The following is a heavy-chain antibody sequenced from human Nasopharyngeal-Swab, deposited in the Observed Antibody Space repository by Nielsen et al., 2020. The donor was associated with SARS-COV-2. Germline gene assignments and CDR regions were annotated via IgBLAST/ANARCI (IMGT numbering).Heavy chain of an antibody. D-gene: IGHD2-15*01. CDR1: GGSFSGYY. J-gene: IGHJ2*01. CDR2: INHSGST. CDR3: ARGYCSGGSCYRLYWYFDL. V-gene: IGHV4-34*01. Sequence: SETLSLTCAVYGGSFSGYYWSWIRQPPGKGLEWIGEINHSGSTNYNPSLKSRVTISVDTSKNQFSLKLSSVTAADTAVYYCARGYCSGGSCYRLYWYFDLWGRGTLVTVSS.